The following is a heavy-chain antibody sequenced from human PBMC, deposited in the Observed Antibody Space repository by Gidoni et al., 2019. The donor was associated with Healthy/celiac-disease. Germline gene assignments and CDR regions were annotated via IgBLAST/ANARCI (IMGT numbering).Heavy chain of an antibody. CDR3: ATAHPVVAPWDAFDI. CDR2: FDPEDGET. J-gene: IGHJ3*02. CDR1: GYTLTELS. D-gene: IGHD2-2*01. V-gene: IGHV1-24*01. Sequence: QVQLVQSGAEVKQPGASVKVSCKVSGYTLTELSMHWVRQAPRKGLEWMGGFDPEDGETIYAQKFQGRVTMTEDTSTDTAYMELSSLRSEDTAVYYCATAHPVVAPWDAFDIWGQGTMVTVSS.